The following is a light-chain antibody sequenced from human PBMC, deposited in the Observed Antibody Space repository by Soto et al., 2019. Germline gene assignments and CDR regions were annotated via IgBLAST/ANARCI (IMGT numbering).Light chain of an antibody. CDR3: QQYYSIPFN. J-gene: IGKJ3*01. CDR1: QRVLYSSNNKNY. V-gene: IGKV4-1*01. Sequence: DIVMTQSPDSLAVSLGERAIINCKSSQRVLYSSNNKNYLALYQQKPGQPPKLLIYWASTRESGVPDRFSGSGSGTDFTLTISSLQAEDVAVYYCQQYYSIPFNFGPGTKVDI. CDR2: WAS.